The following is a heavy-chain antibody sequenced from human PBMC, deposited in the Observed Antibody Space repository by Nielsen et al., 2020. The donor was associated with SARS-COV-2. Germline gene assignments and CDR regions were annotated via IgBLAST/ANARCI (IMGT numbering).Heavy chain of an antibody. CDR2: INPSGGST. Sequence: ASVKVSCKASGYTFTSYYMHWVRQAPGQGLEWMGIINPSGGSTSYAQKFQGRVTMTRDTSTSTVYMELSSLRSEDTAVYYCARELMRDIVVVVAATPGPFDPWGQGTLVTVSS. CDR1: GYTFTSYY. CDR3: ARELMRDIVVVVAATPGPFDP. V-gene: IGHV1-46*01. J-gene: IGHJ5*02. D-gene: IGHD2-15*01.